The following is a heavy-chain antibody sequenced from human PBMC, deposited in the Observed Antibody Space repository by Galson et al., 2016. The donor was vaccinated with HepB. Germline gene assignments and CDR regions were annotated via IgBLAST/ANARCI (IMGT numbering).Heavy chain of an antibody. V-gene: IGHV6-1*01. CDR2: TYYRSKWYN. Sequence: CAISGDSVSSNSAAWNWIRQSPSRGLAWLGRTYYRSKWYNDYAVSLKSRITINPDTSKNQFSLPLITVTPEDTAVYDCAYGMDVWGQGTTVTVSS. CDR3: AYGMDV. CDR1: GDSVSSNSAA. J-gene: IGHJ6*02.